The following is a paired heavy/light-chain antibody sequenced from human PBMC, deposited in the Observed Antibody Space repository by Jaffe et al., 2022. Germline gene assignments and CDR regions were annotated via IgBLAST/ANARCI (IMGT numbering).Heavy chain of an antibody. CDR1: GYSFTSYW. Sequence: EVQLVQSGAEVKKPGESLKISCKGSGYSFTSYWIGWVRQMPGKGLEWMGIIYPGDSDTRYSPSFQGQVTISADKSISTAYLQWSSLKASDTAMYYCVRPLNYYDSSGYSTLYFDYWGQGTLVTVSS. V-gene: IGHV5-51*03. CDR2: IYPGDSDT. D-gene: IGHD3-22*01. CDR3: VRPLNYYDSSGYSTLYFDY. J-gene: IGHJ4*02.
Light chain of an antibody. Sequence: SYVLTQPPSVSVAPGQTARITCGGNNIGSKSVHWYQQKPGQAPVLVVYDDSDRPSGIPERFSGSNSGNTATLTISRVEAGDEADYYCQVWDSSSDHPIFGGGTKLTVL. CDR3: QVWDSSSDHPI. V-gene: IGLV3-21*02. CDR2: DDS. J-gene: IGLJ2*01. CDR1: NIGSKS.